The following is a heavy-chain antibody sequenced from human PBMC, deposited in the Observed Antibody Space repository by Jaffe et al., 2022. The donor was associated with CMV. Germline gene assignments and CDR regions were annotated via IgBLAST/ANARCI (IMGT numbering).Heavy chain of an antibody. V-gene: IGHV1-18*04. CDR2: ISPYNYNT. D-gene: IGHD2-21*02. CDR3: ARRLVLVPPAQRNFYYYNYYMDV. J-gene: IGHJ6*03. CDR1: GYNFANYG. Sequence: QVQLVQSGPEVKKPGASVKVSCKASGYNFANYGVSWVRQAPGQGLEWMGWISPYNYNTNYAQQFQGRVTMTTDTSTNTAYMELRSLTSDDTAIYFCARRLVLVPPAQRNFYYYNYYMDVWGEGTTVTVSS.